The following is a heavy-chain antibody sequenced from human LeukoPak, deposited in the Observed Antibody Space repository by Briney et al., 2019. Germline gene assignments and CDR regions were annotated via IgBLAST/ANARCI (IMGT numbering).Heavy chain of an antibody. V-gene: IGHV3-7*01. CDR3: AREGYDSRKYFDY. CDR1: GFTFSSYW. Sequence: PGGSLRLSCAASGFTFSSYWMSWVRQAPGKGLEWVANIKQDGSEKYYVDSVKGRFTIFRDNAKNSLYLQMNSLRAEDTAVYYCAREGYDSRKYFDYWGQGTLVTVSS. CDR2: IKQDGSEK. D-gene: IGHD3-22*01. J-gene: IGHJ4*02.